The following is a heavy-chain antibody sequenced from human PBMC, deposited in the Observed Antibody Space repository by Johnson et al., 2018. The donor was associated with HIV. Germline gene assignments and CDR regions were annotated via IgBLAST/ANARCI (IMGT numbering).Heavy chain of an antibody. CDR1: GFTFSSYD. D-gene: IGHD2-2*01. CDR3: ARDGGHYCSSTGCWNKHAFDV. Sequence: VQLVESGGGLVQPGGSLRLSCAASGFTFSSYDMHWVRQATGKGLEWVSAIGTAGDTYYPASVKGRFTTSRENAKNTLYLQMNSLRAEDTAVYYCARDGGHYCSSTGCWNKHAFDVWGQGTMVTVSS. J-gene: IGHJ3*01. CDR2: IGTAGDT. V-gene: IGHV3-13*01.